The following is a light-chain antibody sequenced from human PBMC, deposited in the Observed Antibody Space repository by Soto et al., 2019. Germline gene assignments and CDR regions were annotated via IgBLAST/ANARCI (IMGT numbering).Light chain of an antibody. Sequence: IERTQSPWTVSSSVGDGVTXXCRASESISRWLAWYQQEPGKAPKLLIYDASDLESGVPSRFSGSGSGTEFTLTISSLQPEDFATYYCHQYNTWTFGQGTKVDI. CDR2: DAS. CDR3: HQYNTWT. J-gene: IGKJ1*01. CDR1: ESISRW. V-gene: IGKV1-5*01.